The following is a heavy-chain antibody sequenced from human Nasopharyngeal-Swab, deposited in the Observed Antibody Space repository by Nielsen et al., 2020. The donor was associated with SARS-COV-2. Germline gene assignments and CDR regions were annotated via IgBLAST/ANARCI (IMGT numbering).Heavy chain of an antibody. CDR1: GFSFAAYG. D-gene: IGHD3-10*01. CDR3: AKGVHYMSYFHTPPSDH. Sequence: AGSLRLSCVVSGFSFAAYGFHWVRPLQGKGLGWVSFISWVGVNTNYADFVKGRFTISRDNSRNSLFLQMNSLKTEDTALYYCAKGVHYMSYFHTPPSDHWGQGTPVTVSS. CDR2: ISWVGVNT. V-gene: IGHV3-43*01. J-gene: IGHJ4*02.